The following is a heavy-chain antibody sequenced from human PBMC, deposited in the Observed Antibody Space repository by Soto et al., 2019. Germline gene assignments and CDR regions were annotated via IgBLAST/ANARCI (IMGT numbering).Heavy chain of an antibody. Sequence: ETLSLTGTDSGVCITPYYWTWIRHPPGKGLEWIGYVYHTGNTYYNPSLKSRVTISLDTSKKQVSLRLKSVTAADTAVYYCAREQYNWKLWGQGTLVTVSS. D-gene: IGHD1-20*01. CDR3: AREQYNWKL. J-gene: IGHJ4*02. CDR1: GVCITPYY. V-gene: IGHV4-59*01. CDR2: VYHTGNT.